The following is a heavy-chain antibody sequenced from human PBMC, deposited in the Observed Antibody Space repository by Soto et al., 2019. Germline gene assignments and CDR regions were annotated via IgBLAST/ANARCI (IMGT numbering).Heavy chain of an antibody. D-gene: IGHD2-2*01. CDR3: AACTGPSCNRGREWFAH. Sequence: QVQLVQSGAEVKKPGASVKVSCTASGYTFSNYGITWVRQAPGQGLEWMGWISTYNGNTNYAKKVQGRVTMTIDTSTSTAYMELRSLSSDDTAMYYCAACTGPSCNRGREWFAHWGQGTLVTVSA. CDR2: ISTYNGNT. J-gene: IGHJ5*02. CDR1: GYTFSNYG. V-gene: IGHV1-18*04.